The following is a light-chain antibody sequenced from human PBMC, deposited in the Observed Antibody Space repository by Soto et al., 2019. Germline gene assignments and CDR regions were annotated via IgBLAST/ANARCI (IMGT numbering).Light chain of an antibody. V-gene: IGKV1-5*01. Sequence: DIQMTQSPSTLSASVGDRVTITCRASQSISSWLAWYQQKPGKAPKLLSYDASSLESGVPSRFSGSGSGTEFTLTISSLQPDDFATYYCQQYNSYSQPFGQGTKLEIK. CDR3: QQYNSYSQP. CDR1: QSISSW. J-gene: IGKJ2*01. CDR2: DAS.